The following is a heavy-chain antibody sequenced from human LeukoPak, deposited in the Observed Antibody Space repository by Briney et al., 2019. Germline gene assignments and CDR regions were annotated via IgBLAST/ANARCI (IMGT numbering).Heavy chain of an antibody. CDR1: GYTFTSYY. Sequence: ASVKVSCEASGYTFTSYYMHWVRQAPGQGLEGMGIINPSGGSTSYAQKFQGRVTMNRDTSTSTVYMELSSLRSEDTAVYYCARDWSPILGGPYYGMDVWGQGTTVTVSS. J-gene: IGHJ6*02. CDR2: INPSGGST. V-gene: IGHV1-46*01. CDR3: ARDWSPILGGPYYGMDV. D-gene: IGHD2-21*01.